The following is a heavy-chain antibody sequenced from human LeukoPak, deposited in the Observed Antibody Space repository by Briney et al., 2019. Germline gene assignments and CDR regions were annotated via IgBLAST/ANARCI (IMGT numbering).Heavy chain of an antibody. J-gene: IGHJ4*02. CDR2: IGQDGSEK. CDR1: GFIFSRYW. D-gene: IGHD2-21*01. CDR3: ARDIDRYYADY. Sequence: GGSLRLSCAASGFIFSRYWMSWVRQAPGKGLEWVANIGQDGSEKYYVDSVKGRFTVSRDNAKNSLYLQMNSLRGEDTALYYCARDIDRYYADYWGQGTLVIVSS. V-gene: IGHV3-7*01.